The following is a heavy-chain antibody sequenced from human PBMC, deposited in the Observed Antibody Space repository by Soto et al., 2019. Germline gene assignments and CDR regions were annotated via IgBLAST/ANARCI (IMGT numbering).Heavy chain of an antibody. V-gene: IGHV4-59*12. Sequence: SETLSLTCSVSGGSISPYFWTWVRQAPGKGLEWIGYISYSGSTNYNPSLKSRLTILLSTSKNQFSLQLNSVTPEDTAVYYCARRGGYCSGGSCYPRDYYYGMDVWGQGTTVTVSS. J-gene: IGHJ6*02. D-gene: IGHD2-15*01. CDR3: ARRGGYCSGGSCYPRDYYYGMDV. CDR2: ISYSGST. CDR1: GGSISPYF.